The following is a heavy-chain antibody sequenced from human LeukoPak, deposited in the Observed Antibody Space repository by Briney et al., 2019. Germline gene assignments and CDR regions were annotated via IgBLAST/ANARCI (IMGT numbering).Heavy chain of an antibody. V-gene: IGHV3-23*01. CDR2: VSASGGST. CDR3: AKALSQYYFDY. Sequence: GGSLRLSCAASGFTFSGSAVHWVRQAPGKGLEWVSSVSASGGSTAYTDSVKGRFIISRDNFKNTLYLQMNSLRAEDTAVYYCAKALSQYYFDYWGPGTLVIVSS. J-gene: IGHJ4*02. CDR1: GFTFSGSA.